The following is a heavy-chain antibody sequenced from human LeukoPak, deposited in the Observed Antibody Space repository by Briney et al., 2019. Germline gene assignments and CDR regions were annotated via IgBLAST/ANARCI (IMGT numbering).Heavy chain of an antibody. D-gene: IGHD3-10*01. J-gene: IGHJ6*02. Sequence: AASVKVSCKASGGTFSSYAISWVRQAPGQGLEWMGGIIPIFGTANYAQKFQGRVTITADESTSTAYMELSSLRSEDTAVYYCARAHRMVWGVIYYYGMDVWGQGTTVTVSS. CDR3: ARAHRMVWGVIYYYGMDV. V-gene: IGHV1-69*01. CDR1: GGTFSSYA. CDR2: IIPIFGTA.